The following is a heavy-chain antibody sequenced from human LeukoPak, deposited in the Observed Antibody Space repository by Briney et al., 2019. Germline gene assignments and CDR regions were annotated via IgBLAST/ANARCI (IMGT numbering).Heavy chain of an antibody. J-gene: IGHJ4*02. CDR1: GFTFSSYA. V-gene: IGHV3-23*01. D-gene: IGHD4-17*01. Sequence: PGGSLRLSCAASGFTFSSYAMSWVRQAPGKGLEWVSDISGSGGSTYYADSVKGRFTISRDNSKNTMYLQMNSLRAEDTAVYYCAPWGDYGDFAPLDYWGQGALVTVSS. CDR3: APWGDYGDFAPLDY. CDR2: ISGSGGST.